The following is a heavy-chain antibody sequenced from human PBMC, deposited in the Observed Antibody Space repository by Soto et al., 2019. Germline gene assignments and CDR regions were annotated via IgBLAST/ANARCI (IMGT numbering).Heavy chain of an antibody. CDR2: INHSGST. D-gene: IGHD6-13*01. V-gene: IGHV4-34*01. CDR3: ARAEYSSSWYSDY. CDR1: GGSFSGYY. J-gene: IGHJ4*02. Sequence: SETLSLTCAVYGGSFSGYYWSWIRQPPGKGLEWIGEINHSGSTNYNPSLKSRVTISVDTSKNQFSLKLSSVTAADTAVYYCARAEYSSSWYSDYWGQGTLVTVSS.